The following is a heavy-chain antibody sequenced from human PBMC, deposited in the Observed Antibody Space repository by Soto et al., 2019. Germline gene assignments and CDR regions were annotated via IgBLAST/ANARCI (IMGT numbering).Heavy chain of an antibody. D-gene: IGHD3-10*01. V-gene: IGHV5-51*01. CDR3: VRGAVRYGSRGWFDT. CDR1: GYSFTNYW. Sequence: GESLKISCKGSGYSFTNYWIGWVRQMPGKDLEWMGIIYPGDSDVRYSPSSQGQVTISADKSITTAYLQWSSLKASDTAMYYCVRGAVRYGSRGWFDTWGQGTLVTVSS. CDR2: IYPGDSDV. J-gene: IGHJ5*02.